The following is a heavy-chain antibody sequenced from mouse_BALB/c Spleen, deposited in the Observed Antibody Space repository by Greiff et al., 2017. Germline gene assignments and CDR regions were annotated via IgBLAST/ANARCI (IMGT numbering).Heavy chain of an antibody. CDR1: GYSLTSYG. Sequence: VMLVESGPGLVAPSQSLSITCTVSGYSLTSYGVHWVRQPPGKGLEWLGVRWAGGSTTYNAALMSRLSISKDNSKSQFFLKMNSLQTDDTAMYYCARDRGGYGRGYFDYWGQGTTLTVAS. V-gene: IGHV2-9*02. D-gene: IGHD2-14*01. CDR2: RWAGGST. CDR3: ARDRGGYGRGYFDY. J-gene: IGHJ2*01.